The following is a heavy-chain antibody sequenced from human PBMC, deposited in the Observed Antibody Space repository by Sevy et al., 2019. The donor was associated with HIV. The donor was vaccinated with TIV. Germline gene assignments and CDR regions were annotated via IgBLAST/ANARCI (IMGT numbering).Heavy chain of an antibody. CDR1: GFTVTSNY. CDR2: FYNGDST. CDR3: AREARSSSFDY. J-gene: IGHJ4*02. Sequence: GGSLRLSCAATGFTVTSNYMSWVRQGPGKGLEWVSGFYNGDSTQYSDSVKGRFTISRDKSNNTLYLQMDSLRAEDTAVYYCAREARSSSFDYWGQGTLVTVSS. V-gene: IGHV3-53*01. D-gene: IGHD6-13*01.